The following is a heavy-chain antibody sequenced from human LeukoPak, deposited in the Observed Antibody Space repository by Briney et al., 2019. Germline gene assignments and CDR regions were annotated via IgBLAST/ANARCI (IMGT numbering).Heavy chain of an antibody. J-gene: IGHJ4*02. CDR2: MNPNSGTT. CDR3: AREDYYDSGSIDY. D-gene: IGHD3-22*01. CDR1: GGTFTSSV. V-gene: IGHV1-8*01. Sequence: GASVKVSCKTSGGTFTSSVISWVRQATGQGLEWLGWMNPNSGTTAYAQKFQGRVTITRNTSTSTAYMELSSLRSEDTAVYYCAREDYYDSGSIDYWGQGSLVTVSS.